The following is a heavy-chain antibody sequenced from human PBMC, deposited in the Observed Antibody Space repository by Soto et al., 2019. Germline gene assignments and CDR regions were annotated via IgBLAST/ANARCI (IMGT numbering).Heavy chain of an antibody. CDR2: INSDGSST. J-gene: IGHJ6*03. V-gene: IGHV3-74*01. CDR3: ARSLGYCSGGSCYSAPDNYYYMDV. Sequence: GGSLRLSCAASGFTFSSYWMHWVRQAPGKGLVWVSRINSDGSSTSYADSVKGRFTISRDNAKNTLYLQMNSLRAEDTAVYYCARSLGYCSGGSCYSAPDNYYYMDVWGKGTTVTVSS. D-gene: IGHD2-15*01. CDR1: GFTFSSYW.